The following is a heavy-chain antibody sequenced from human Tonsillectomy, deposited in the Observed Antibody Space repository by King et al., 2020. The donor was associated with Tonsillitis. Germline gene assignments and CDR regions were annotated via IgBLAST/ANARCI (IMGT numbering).Heavy chain of an antibody. CDR1: TGSFSGYY. V-gene: IGHV4-34*01. D-gene: IGHD1-14*01. CDR3: ARRVGPQALTNHYWYFDL. CDR2: INNSGST. J-gene: IGHJ2*01. Sequence: VQLQQWGAGLLKPSETLSLTCAAYTGSFSGYYWSWIRQPPGKGLEWIGEINNSGSTNYNPSPKSRVTILVDTSKNQFSLMLTSVTAADTAVYYCARRVGPQALTNHYWYFDLWGRGTLVTVSS.